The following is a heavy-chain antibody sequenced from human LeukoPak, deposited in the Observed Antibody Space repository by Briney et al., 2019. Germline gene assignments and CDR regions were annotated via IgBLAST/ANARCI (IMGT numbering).Heavy chain of an antibody. CDR2: ISSSSSTI. CDR3: ARYISWWDV. V-gene: IGHV3-48*01. D-gene: IGHD6-13*01. Sequence: PGGSLRLSCAAPGFTFSSYEMNWVRQAPGKGLEWVSYISSSSSTIYYADSVKGRFTISRDNAKNSLYLQMNSLRAEDTAVYYCARYISWWDVWGKGTTVTISS. J-gene: IGHJ6*04. CDR1: GFTFSSYE.